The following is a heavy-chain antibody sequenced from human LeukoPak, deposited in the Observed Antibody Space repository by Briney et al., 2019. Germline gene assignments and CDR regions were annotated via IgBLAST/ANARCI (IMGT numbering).Heavy chain of an antibody. J-gene: IGHJ4*02. Sequence: PSETLSLTCAVYGGSFSGYYWSWVRQPPGKGLEWVGEINHSGSTNYNPSLKSRVTISVDTSKNQFSLKLSSVTAADTAVYYCARGLDYYDSSGYSDYWGQGTLVTVSS. V-gene: IGHV4-34*01. D-gene: IGHD3-22*01. CDR3: ARGLDYYDSSGYSDY. CDR2: INHSGST. CDR1: GGSFSGYY.